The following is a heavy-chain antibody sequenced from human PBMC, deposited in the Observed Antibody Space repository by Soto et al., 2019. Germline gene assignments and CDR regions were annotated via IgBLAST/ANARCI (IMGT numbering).Heavy chain of an antibody. CDR3: AKETIQVGGPNYFDY. CDR2: ISWDGLAQ. J-gene: IGHJ4*02. CDR1: GFSFSRYG. D-gene: IGHD1-1*01. V-gene: IGHV3-30*18. Sequence: VQLVESGGGVVQPGRSLRLLCEASGFSFSRYGMHWVRQAAGMGLEWVAVISWDGLAQYYADSVKGRFTISRDNSQSTLYLQMNRLRTEDTAIYYCAKETIQVGGPNYFDYWGQGALVTVSS.